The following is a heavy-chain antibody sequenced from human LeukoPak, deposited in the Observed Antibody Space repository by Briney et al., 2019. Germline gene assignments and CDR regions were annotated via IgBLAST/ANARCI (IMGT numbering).Heavy chain of an antibody. J-gene: IGHJ4*02. CDR2: ISGGGTTT. V-gene: IGHV3-23*01. CDR3: AKVGSIMNYADN. CDR1: GFTFSSYA. Sequence: GGSLRLSCAASGFTFSSYALSWVRQAPGKGLEWVSAISGGGTTTYYADSVRGRFTISRDNSKNTLYLQVNNLRAGDTAIYYCAKVGSIMNYADNWGQGTLVTVSS. D-gene: IGHD1-7*01.